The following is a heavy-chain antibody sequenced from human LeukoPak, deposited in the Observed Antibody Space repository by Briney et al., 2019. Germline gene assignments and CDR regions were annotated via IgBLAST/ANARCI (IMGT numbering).Heavy chain of an antibody. D-gene: IGHD2-8*01. J-gene: IGHJ4*02. V-gene: IGHV1-18*01. CDR2: ISAYNGNT. CDR3: ARDAPGVSGVFDY. Sequence: GASVKVSCKASGYTFSSYGFSWVRQAPGQGLEWMEWISAYNGNTNYAQKFQGRVTMTTDTSTSTVYMELRSLRSDDTAVYYCARDAPGVSGVFDYWGQGTLVTVSS. CDR1: GYTFSSYG.